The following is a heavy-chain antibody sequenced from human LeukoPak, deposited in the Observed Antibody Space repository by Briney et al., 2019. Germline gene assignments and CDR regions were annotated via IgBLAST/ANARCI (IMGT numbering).Heavy chain of an antibody. CDR2: IYYSGST. V-gene: IGHV4-59*08. J-gene: IGHJ4*02. CDR3: AGIMVRGVITFDY. Sequence: PSETLSLTCTVSGGSISSYYWSWIRQPPGKGLEWIGYIYYSGSTNYNPSPKSRVTISVDTSKNQFSLKLSSVTAADTAVYYCAGIMVRGVITFDYWGQGTLVTVSS. CDR1: GGSISSYY. D-gene: IGHD3-10*01.